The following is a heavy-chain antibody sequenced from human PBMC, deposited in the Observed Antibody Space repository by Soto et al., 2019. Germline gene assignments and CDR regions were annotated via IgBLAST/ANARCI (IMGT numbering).Heavy chain of an antibody. D-gene: IGHD3-9*01. V-gene: IGHV4-59*08. J-gene: IGHJ4*02. Sequence: SETLSLTCAVSGGSISSYYWNWIRQPPGKGLEWIGYIYYRGNTNYNPSPKSRVTISVDTSKNQFSLKLSSVTAADTAVYYCARQPGYYDILTGYSTYYFDYWGQGTLVTVSS. CDR1: GGSISSYY. CDR2: IYYRGNT. CDR3: ARQPGYYDILTGYSTYYFDY.